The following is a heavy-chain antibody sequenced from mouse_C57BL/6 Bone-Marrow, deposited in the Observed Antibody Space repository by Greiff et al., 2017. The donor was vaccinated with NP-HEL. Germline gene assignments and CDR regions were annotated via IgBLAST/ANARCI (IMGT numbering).Heavy chain of an antibody. D-gene: IGHD1-1*01. J-gene: IGHJ3*01. CDR1: GYTFTSYW. CDR2: IDPNSGGT. CDR3: ARSLLLRYQAWFAY. V-gene: IGHV1-72*01. Sequence: QVQLQQSGAELVKPGASVKLSCKASGYTFTSYWMHWVKQRPGRGLEWIGRIDPNSGGTKYNEKFKSKATLTVDKPSSTAYMQLSSLTSEDSAVYYCARSLLLRYQAWFAYWGQGTLVTVSA.